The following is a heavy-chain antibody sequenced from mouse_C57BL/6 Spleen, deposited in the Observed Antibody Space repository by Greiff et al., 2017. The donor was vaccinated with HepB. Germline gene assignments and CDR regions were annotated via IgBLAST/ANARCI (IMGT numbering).Heavy chain of an antibody. CDR3: ARGGRGMDYFDY. Sequence: VMLVESGPELVKPGASVKISCKASGYAFSSSWMNWVKQRPGKGLEWIGRIYPGDGDTNYNGKFKGKATLTADKSSSTAYMQLSSLTSEDSAVYFCARGGRGMDYFDYWGQGTTLTVSS. CDR1: GYAFSSSW. D-gene: IGHD2-10*02. J-gene: IGHJ2*01. V-gene: IGHV1-82*01. CDR2: IYPGDGDT.